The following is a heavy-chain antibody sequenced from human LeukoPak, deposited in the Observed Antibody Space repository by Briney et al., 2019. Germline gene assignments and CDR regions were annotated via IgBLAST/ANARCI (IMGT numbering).Heavy chain of an antibody. Sequence: GASVKVSCKASGYTFTSYYMHWVRQALGQGLEWMGIINPSGGSTSYAQKFQGRVTMTRDTSTGTVYMELSSLRSEDTAVYYCARTRGAELGYYYGMDVWGQGTTVTVSS. CDR3: ARTRGAELGYYYGMDV. V-gene: IGHV1-46*01. J-gene: IGHJ6*02. CDR1: GYTFTSYY. CDR2: INPSGGST. D-gene: IGHD1-7*01.